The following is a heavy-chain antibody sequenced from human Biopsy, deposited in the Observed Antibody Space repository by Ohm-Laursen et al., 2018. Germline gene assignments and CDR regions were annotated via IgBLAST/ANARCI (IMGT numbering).Heavy chain of an antibody. Sequence: PSETLSLTCTVSGGSISSYYWTWIRQPPGKGLEWLGYISNIGSTNYNPSLKSRVTISVDTSKNHFSLKLTSVTAADTAVYYCARESALAGDFDSWGQGTLVTVSS. CDR3: ARESALAGDFDS. D-gene: IGHD6-19*01. V-gene: IGHV4-4*08. CDR1: GGSISSYY. J-gene: IGHJ4*02. CDR2: ISNIGST.